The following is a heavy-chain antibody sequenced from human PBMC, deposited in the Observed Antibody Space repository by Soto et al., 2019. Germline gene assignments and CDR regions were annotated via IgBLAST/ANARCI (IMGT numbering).Heavy chain of an antibody. Sequence: GASVKVACKASGCTFSSYSISWVRQAPGQGLEWMGGIIPIFGTANYAQKFQGRVTITADESTSTAYMELSSLRSEDTAVYYCARGRAARPPYYYYYYGMDVWGQGTTVTVS. CDR3: ARGRAARPPYYYYYYGMDV. CDR2: IIPIFGTA. J-gene: IGHJ6*02. D-gene: IGHD6-6*01. V-gene: IGHV1-69*13. CDR1: GCTFSSYS.